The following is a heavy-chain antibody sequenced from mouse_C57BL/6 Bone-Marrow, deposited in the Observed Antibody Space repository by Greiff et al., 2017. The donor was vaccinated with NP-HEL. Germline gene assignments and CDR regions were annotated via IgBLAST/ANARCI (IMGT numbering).Heavy chain of an antibody. J-gene: IGHJ3*01. D-gene: IGHD2-2*01. CDR3: ARIYYGYPAWFAY. Sequence: EVQLQQSGPELVKPGASVKLSCKASGYTFTDYYMNWVKQSHGKSLEWIGDINPNNGGTSYNQKFKGKATLTVDKSSSTAYMELRSLTSEDSAVYYCARIYYGYPAWFAYWGQGTLVTVSA. CDR1: GYTFTDYY. CDR2: INPNNGGT. V-gene: IGHV1-26*01.